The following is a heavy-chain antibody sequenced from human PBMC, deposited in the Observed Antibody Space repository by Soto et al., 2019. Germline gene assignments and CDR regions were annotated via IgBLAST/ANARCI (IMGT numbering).Heavy chain of an antibody. CDR2: VFYSGST. V-gene: IGHV4-39*07. CDR3: ARVPDV. Sequence: ASETLSLTCTVSGGSMNTINYYWGWIRQPPGKGLEWIGNVFYSGSTYYNPSLKSRVTISVDRSKNQFSLKLSSVTAADTAVYYCARVPDVWGQGTTVTVSS. CDR1: GGSMNTINYY. J-gene: IGHJ6*02.